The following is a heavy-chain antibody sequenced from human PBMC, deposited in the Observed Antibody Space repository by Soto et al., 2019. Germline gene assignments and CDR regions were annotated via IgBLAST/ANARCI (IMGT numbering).Heavy chain of an antibody. D-gene: IGHD1-1*01. J-gene: IGHJ4*02. V-gene: IGHV3-23*01. Sequence: PGGSLRLSCAASGFTFSSYAMSWVRQAPGKGLEWVPAISGSGGSTYYADSVKGRFTISRDNSKNTLYLQMNSLRAEDTAVYYCAKDVVGSTGTTEGVDLWYFDYWGQGTLVTVSS. CDR2: ISGSGGST. CDR3: AKDVVGSTGTTEGVDLWYFDY. CDR1: GFTFSSYA.